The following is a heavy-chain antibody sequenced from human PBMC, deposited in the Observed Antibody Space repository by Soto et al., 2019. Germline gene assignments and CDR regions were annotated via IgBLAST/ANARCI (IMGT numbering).Heavy chain of an antibody. CDR2: ISSSGSTI. J-gene: IGHJ6*03. D-gene: IGHD4-17*01. Sequence: QVQLVESGGGLVKPGGSLRLSCAASGFTFSDYYMSWIRQAPGKGLEWVSYISSSGSTIYYADSVKGRFTISRDNSKNSLYLQMNSLRAEDTAVYYCARPYGGTRPRGKYYYYYMDVWVKGTTVTVSS. CDR1: GFTFSDYY. V-gene: IGHV3-11*01. CDR3: ARPYGGTRPRGKYYYYYMDV.